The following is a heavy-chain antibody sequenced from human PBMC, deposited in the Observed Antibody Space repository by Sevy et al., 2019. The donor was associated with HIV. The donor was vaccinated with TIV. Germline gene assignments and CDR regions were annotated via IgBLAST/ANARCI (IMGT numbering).Heavy chain of an antibody. Sequence: GGSLRLSCAASGFTFSSYWMSWVRQAPGKGLEWVANIKQDGSEKYYVDSVKGRFTISRDNAKKSLYLQMNSLRAEDTAVYYCARLNRGYDFWSGYSSGGAFDIWGQGTMVTVSS. D-gene: IGHD3-3*01. CDR2: IKQDGSEK. J-gene: IGHJ3*02. CDR3: ARLNRGYDFWSGYSSGGAFDI. CDR1: GFTFSSYW. V-gene: IGHV3-7*01.